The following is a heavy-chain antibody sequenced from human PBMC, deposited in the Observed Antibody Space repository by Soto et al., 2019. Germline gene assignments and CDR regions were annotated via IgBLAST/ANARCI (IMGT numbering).Heavy chain of an antibody. CDR2: IYSGGNT. CDR3: ASRSHSSGWSAFDY. J-gene: IGHJ4*02. Sequence: GGSLRLSCAASGVSVSDNYMTWVRQAPGKGLEWVSLIYSGGNTYYADSVKGRFTISRDNSKNTLFLQMNTLRAEDTAVYYCASRSHSSGWSAFDYWGQGTLVTVSS. V-gene: IGHV3-66*01. D-gene: IGHD6-19*01. CDR1: GVSVSDNY.